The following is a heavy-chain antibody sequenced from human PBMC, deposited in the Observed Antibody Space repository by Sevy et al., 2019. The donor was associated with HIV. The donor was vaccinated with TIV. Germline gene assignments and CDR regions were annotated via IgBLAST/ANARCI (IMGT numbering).Heavy chain of an antibody. CDR1: GFTFSSYA. Sequence: GGSLRLSCSASGFTFSSYAMHWVRQAPGKGLEYVSAISSNGGSTYYADSVKGRFTISRDNSKNTLYLQMSSLRAEDTAVYYCLCYYGSAGGAFDYWGQGTLVTVSS. D-gene: IGHD3-10*01. CDR3: LCYYGSAGGAFDY. V-gene: IGHV3-64D*06. CDR2: ISSNGGST. J-gene: IGHJ4*02.